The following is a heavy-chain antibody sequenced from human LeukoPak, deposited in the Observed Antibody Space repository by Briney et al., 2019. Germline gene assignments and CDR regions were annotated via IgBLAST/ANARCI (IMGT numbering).Heavy chain of an antibody. CDR2: IKQDGGET. J-gene: IGHJ3*01. CDR3: ARGGRPYGFDF. D-gene: IGHD2-15*01. Sequence: GGSLRLSCAASGFTFSDYYMSWIRQAPGKGLEWVAIIKQDGGETDYVDSVRGRFTISRDNAKNSLYLQMNSLRAEDTAGYYCARGGRPYGFDFWGQGTVVTVSS. V-gene: IGHV3-7*02. CDR1: GFTFSDYY.